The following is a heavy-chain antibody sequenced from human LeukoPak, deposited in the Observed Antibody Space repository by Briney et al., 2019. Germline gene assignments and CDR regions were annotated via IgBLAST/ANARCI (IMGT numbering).Heavy chain of an antibody. J-gene: IGHJ4*02. CDR2: INPNTGGT. CDR3: ARGGWGLVQLRCEY. CDR1: GYTFTSYS. D-gene: IGHD1-1*01. V-gene: IGHV1-2*02. Sequence: GASVKVSCKASGYTFTSYSINWVRQAPGQGLEWMGWINPNTGGTNYAQKFQGRVTMTKDTSISTAYMELSSLRSDDTAVYYCARGGWGLVQLRCEYWGQGTLVTVSS.